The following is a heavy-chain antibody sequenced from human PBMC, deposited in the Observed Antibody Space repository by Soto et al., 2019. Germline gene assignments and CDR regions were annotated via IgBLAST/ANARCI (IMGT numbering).Heavy chain of an antibody. D-gene: IGHD3-22*01. CDR1: GGSISSGGYY. J-gene: IGHJ5*02. V-gene: IGHV4-31*03. CDR3: ARLGAYYQSLDP. CDR2: IYYTGSI. Sequence: SETLSLTCTVSGGSISSGGYYWSWIRQHPGKGLEWIGYIYYTGSIYYNPSLKSRVTISVDTSKNQFSLKLSSVTAADTAVYYCARLGAYYQSLDPWGPGTLVTVSS.